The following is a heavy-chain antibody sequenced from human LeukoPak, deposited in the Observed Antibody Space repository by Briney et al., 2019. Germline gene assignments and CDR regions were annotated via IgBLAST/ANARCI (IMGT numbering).Heavy chain of an antibody. J-gene: IGHJ6*03. CDR1: GFTFDGYG. D-gene: IGHD3-10*01. CDR2: INWNGGTT. V-gene: IGHV3-20*04. Sequence: PGGSLRLSCAASGFTFDGYGMSWVRQAPGKGLEWVSAINWNGGTTGYVDSVKGRFTISRDNAKNSLYLQMNSLRAEDTALYYCARATSGSYSNYYYSYCMDVWGKGTAVTVSS. CDR3: ARATSGSYSNYYYSYCMDV.